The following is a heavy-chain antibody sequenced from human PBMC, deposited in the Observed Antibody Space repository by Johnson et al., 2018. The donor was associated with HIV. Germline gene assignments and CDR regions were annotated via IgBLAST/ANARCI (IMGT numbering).Heavy chain of an antibody. CDR2: ISYDGNNK. CDR3: ARGGPYYYDSSGYGAFDI. V-gene: IGHV3-30-3*01. Sequence: QMRLVESGGGVVQPGGCLRLSCVASGFTFSSYAMHWVRQAPGKGLEWMALISYDGNNKHYADSVQGRFTISRDSSKKTLNLQMSSLGAEDTAVYFCARGGPYYYDSSGYGAFDIWGQGTMVTVSS. J-gene: IGHJ3*02. D-gene: IGHD3-22*01. CDR1: GFTFSSYA.